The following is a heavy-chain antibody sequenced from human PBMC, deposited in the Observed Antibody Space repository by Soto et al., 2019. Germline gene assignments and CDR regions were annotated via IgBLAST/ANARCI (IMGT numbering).Heavy chain of an antibody. CDR2: ISSSSSYI. D-gene: IGHD6-6*01. V-gene: IGHV3-21*01. J-gene: IGHJ5*02. CDR1: GFTLRSYS. CDR3: ARGLYIAARPNWFDP. Sequence: GGSLRLSCAATGFTLRSYSMNWVRQAPGKGLEWVSSISSSSSYIYYGDSVKGRFTISRDNAKNSLYLQMNSLRAEDTAVYYCARGLYIAARPNWFDPWGQGTLVTVSS.